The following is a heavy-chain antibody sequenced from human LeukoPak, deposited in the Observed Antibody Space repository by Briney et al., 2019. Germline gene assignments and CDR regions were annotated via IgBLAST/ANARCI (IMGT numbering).Heavy chain of an antibody. Sequence: PGGSLRLSCVASGFTFSNYWMSWVRQAPGKGLEWLANMNQDGSHIYYADSVKGRFTISRDNAKNSLYLQQDSLRAEDTAVYYCARDLVTTIVVPYDFWGQGTLVTVSS. J-gene: IGHJ4*02. D-gene: IGHD3-22*01. V-gene: IGHV3-7*01. CDR1: GFTFSNYW. CDR2: MNQDGSHI. CDR3: ARDLVTTIVVPYDF.